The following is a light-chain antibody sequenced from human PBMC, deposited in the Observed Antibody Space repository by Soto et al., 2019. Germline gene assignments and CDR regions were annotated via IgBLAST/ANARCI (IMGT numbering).Light chain of an antibody. V-gene: IGLV2-11*01. CDR3: CSYVGSYSFV. CDR1: SSDVGAYNF. Sequence: QSVLTQPRSVSGSHGQSVTISCTGTSSDVGAYNFVSWYQQHPDKVPKLMIFDVYKRPSGVPDRFSGSKSDNTASLTISGLQAEDEADYYCCSYVGSYSFVFGSGTKLTVL. CDR2: DVY. J-gene: IGLJ1*01.